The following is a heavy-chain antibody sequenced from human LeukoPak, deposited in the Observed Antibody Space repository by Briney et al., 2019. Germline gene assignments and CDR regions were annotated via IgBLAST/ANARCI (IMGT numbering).Heavy chain of an antibody. J-gene: IGHJ4*02. CDR1: GGSISSSNW. Sequence: SETLSLTCAVSGGSISSSNWWSWVRQPPGKGLEWIGEIYPGGSTNYNPSLKSRVTISVDTSKNQFSLKLSSVTAADTAVYYCARHRDYGFDYWGQGTLVTVSS. D-gene: IGHD4-17*01. CDR3: ARHRDYGFDY. V-gene: IGHV4-4*02. CDR2: IYPGGST.